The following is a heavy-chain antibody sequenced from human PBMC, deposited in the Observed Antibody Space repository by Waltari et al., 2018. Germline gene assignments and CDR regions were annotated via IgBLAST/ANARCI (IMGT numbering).Heavy chain of an antibody. CDR3: ARGHPYGSGSYWFDP. J-gene: IGHJ5*02. CDR2: ISYDGSNK. CDR1: GFTFSSYA. D-gene: IGHD3-10*01. V-gene: IGHV3-30-3*01. Sequence: QVQLVESGGGVVQPGRSLRLSCAASGFTFSSYAMHWVRQAPGKGLEWVAVISYDGSNKYYADSVKGRFTISRDNSKNTLYLQMNSLRAEDTAVYYCARGHPYGSGSYWFDPWGQGTLVTVSS.